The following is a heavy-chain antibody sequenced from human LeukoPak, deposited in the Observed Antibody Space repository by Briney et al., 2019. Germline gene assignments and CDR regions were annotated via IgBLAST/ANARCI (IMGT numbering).Heavy chain of an antibody. CDR1: GGSISSSSYY. CDR3: ARRGRYGATYFDY. J-gene: IGHJ4*02. V-gene: IGHV4-39*01. D-gene: IGHD4-17*01. CDR2: IYYSGST. Sequence: SETLSLTCTVSGGSISSSSYYWGWIRQPPGKGLEWIGSIYYSGSTYYNQSLKSRVTISVDTSKNQFSLKLSSVTAADTAVYYCARRGRYGATYFDYWGQGTLVAVSS.